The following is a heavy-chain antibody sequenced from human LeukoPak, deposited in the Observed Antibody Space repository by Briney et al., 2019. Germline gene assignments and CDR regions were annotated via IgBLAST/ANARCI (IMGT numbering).Heavy chain of an antibody. D-gene: IGHD3-9*01. V-gene: IGHV3-53*01. CDR2: IYSGGST. CDR3: ERMAGRYDILPGYWYYFDY. J-gene: IGHJ4*02. Sequence: PGGSLRLSCAASGFTVSSNYMSWVRQAPGKGLEWVSVIYSGGSTYYADSVKGRFTISKNNSKNTPYLQMNSLRAEDTAVYCCERMAGRYDILPGYWYYFDYWGQGTLVTVSS. CDR1: GFTVSSNY.